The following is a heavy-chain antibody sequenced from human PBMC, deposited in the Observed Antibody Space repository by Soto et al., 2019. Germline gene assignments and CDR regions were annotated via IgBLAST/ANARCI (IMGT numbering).Heavy chain of an antibody. CDR3: AKDPLPYGDYSGWFDP. V-gene: IGHV3-23*01. CDR1: GFTFSSYA. D-gene: IGHD4-17*01. Sequence: PGGSLRLSCAASGFTFSSYAMSWVRQAPGKGLEWVSGISGSGVSTYYADSVKGRFTISRDKSKNSLYLQMNILRAEDTSVYYCAKDPLPYGDYSGWFDPWGQGTLVTVSS. J-gene: IGHJ5*02. CDR2: ISGSGVST.